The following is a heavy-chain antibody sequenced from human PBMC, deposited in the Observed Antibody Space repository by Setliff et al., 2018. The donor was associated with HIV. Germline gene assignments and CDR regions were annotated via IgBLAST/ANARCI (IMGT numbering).Heavy chain of an antibody. D-gene: IGHD3-3*01. Sequence: SETLSLTCTVSGGSISSHYWSWIRQPPGKGLEWIGHIYTSGSTNYNPSLKSRVTMSVGTSKNQFSLQLSSVTAADTAVYYCARCYYNFWSGYPLDYMDVWGKGTTVTVSS. CDR3: ARCYYNFWSGYPLDYMDV. V-gene: IGHV4-4*08. CDR2: IYTSGST. J-gene: IGHJ6*03. CDR1: GGSISSHY.